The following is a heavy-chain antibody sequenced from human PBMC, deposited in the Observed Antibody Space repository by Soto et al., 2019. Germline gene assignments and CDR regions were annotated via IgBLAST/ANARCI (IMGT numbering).Heavy chain of an antibody. CDR1: GGSISSYY. Sequence: QVQLQESGPGLVKPSETLSLTCTVSGGSISSYYWSWIRQPPGKGLEWIGYIYDSGSTNYNPSLKSRVTISVDTSKKQFSLKLISVTAADTAVYYCARTSCNNYGLWFDPWGQGTLATVSS. CDR2: IYDSGST. J-gene: IGHJ5*02. V-gene: IGHV4-59*08. D-gene: IGHD4-17*01. CDR3: ARTSCNNYGLWFDP.